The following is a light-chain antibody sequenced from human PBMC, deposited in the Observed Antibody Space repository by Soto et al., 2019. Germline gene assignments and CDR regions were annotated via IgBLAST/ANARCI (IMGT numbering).Light chain of an antibody. V-gene: IGKV3-20*01. CDR1: QSVSSSH. CDR3: QQYGTSPPALT. Sequence: DIVLTQSPGTLSLPPGERAILSCSASQSVSSSHLAWYQQKPGQAPRLLIYGASSRASGIPDRFSGSGSGTDFTLTSSRLEPEDFAVYYCQQYGTSPPALTFGGGTKLEIK. CDR2: GAS. J-gene: IGKJ4*01.